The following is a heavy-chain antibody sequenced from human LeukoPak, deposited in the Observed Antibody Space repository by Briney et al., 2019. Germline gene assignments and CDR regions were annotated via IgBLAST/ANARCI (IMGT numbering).Heavy chain of an antibody. CDR2: ISSSGGTV. Sequence: GGSLRLSCAASGFTFSDFFMTWIRQAPGKGLEWVSYISSSGGTVDYADSVKGRFTISRDNAKNSLYLHMNSLRVEDAALYYCALPHGGRSALGSWGQGTLVTVSS. V-gene: IGHV3-11*04. J-gene: IGHJ4*02. D-gene: IGHD1-26*01. CDR3: ALPHGGRSALGS. CDR1: GFTFSDFF.